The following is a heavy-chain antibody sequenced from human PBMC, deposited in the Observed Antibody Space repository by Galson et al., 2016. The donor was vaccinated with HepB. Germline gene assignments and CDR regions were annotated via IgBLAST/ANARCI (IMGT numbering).Heavy chain of an antibody. CDR2: IDPSDSFI. CDR1: GYTFTTYW. D-gene: IGHD2-15*01. J-gene: IGHJ4*02. CDR3: AKTLGYCSGGSCSYLDS. Sequence: QSGAEVKQPGESLRISCQASGYTFTTYWINWVRQVPGKGLEWMGRIDPSDSFIDYSPSFEGHITILTDKSKSTAYLQWTSLKASDTAMYYCAKTLGYCSGGSCSYLDSWGQGTLVTVAS. V-gene: IGHV5-10-1*01.